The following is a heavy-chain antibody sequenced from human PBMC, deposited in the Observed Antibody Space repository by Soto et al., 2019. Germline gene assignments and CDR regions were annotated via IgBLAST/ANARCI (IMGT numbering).Heavy chain of an antibody. Sequence: LSLTCAISGDSVSSSSVTGNWIRQSPSRGLEWLGRTYYRSKWYNDYAESVKSRITINPDTSKNQFSLHLNSVTPEDTAVYYCVRLIGNSWLDFWGQGTLVT. J-gene: IGHJ5*01. CDR3: VRLIGNSWLDF. CDR1: GDSVSSSSVT. D-gene: IGHD1-26*01. CDR2: TYYRSKWYN. V-gene: IGHV6-1*01.